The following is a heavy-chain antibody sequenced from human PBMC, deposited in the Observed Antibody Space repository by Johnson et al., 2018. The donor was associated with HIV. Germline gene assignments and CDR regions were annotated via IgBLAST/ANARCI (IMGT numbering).Heavy chain of an antibody. V-gene: IGHV3-64*01. J-gene: IGHJ3*02. D-gene: IGHD4-11*01. CDR3: ARDTPTGFAFVM. CDR2: VGTYAGNT. CDR1: GFTFSTFP. Sequence: VQLVESGGGLVKPGGSLRLSCAASGFTFSTFPMHWVRQAPGKGLEYVSSVGTYAGNTHYGNFVKGRFTISRDNSKNTLYLQMGSLTTEVMAVYYCARDTPTGFAFVMWGQGTLVTVSS.